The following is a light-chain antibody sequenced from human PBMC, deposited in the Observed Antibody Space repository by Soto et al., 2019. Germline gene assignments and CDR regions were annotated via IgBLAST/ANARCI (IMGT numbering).Light chain of an antibody. V-gene: IGKV3-20*01. CDR2: GAS. CDR3: QHYNSYGT. Sequence: EIVLMLCPGTLSLSSGGRCTLSCMALQSVSRTYSIWYQQEPGPAPRVPIHGASSRATGVPDRLSGRGSGTDFTLTICSLHPDEFATYYCQHYNSYGTFGQGTNVDIK. CDR1: QSVSRTY. J-gene: IGKJ1*01.